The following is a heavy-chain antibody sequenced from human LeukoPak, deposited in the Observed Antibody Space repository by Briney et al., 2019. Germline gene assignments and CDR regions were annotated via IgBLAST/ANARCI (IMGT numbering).Heavy chain of an antibody. CDR1: GGSISSYY. J-gene: IGHJ3*02. Sequence: SETLSLTCTVSGGSISSYYWSWVRQPPGKGLEYIGYIFYSATTNYNPSLKTRVTTSVDTSKNQFSLNPSSMTPADTAVYYRARDQNRAFDIWGQGTMVTVSS. CDR3: ARDQNRAFDI. V-gene: IGHV4-59*12. CDR2: IFYSATT.